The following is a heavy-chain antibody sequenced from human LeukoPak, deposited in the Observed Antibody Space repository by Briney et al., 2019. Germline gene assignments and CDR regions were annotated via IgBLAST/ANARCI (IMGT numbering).Heavy chain of an antibody. CDR2: INHSGST. CDR1: GGSFSGYY. V-gene: IGHV4-34*01. J-gene: IGHJ5*02. CDR3: ARVFGSSWYRYYWFDP. Sequence: SETLSLTCAVYGGSFSGYYWSWIRQPPGKGLEWIGEINHSGSTNYNPSLKSRVTISVDTSKNHFSLKLSSVTAADTAVYYCARVFGSSWYRYYWFDPWGQGTLVTVSS. D-gene: IGHD6-13*01.